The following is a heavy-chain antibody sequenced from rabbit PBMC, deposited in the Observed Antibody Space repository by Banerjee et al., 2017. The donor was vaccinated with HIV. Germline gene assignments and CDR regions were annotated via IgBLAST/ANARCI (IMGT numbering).Heavy chain of an antibody. Sequence: QEQLVESGGGLVQPEGSLTLTCTASGFSFSSYYYMCWVRQAQGKGLEWIGCIYTGSGSTYYASWAKGRFTISKTSSTTVTLQMTSLTAADTATYFCARSRAYGSSSTYLGAFDPWGPGTLVTVS. V-gene: IGHV1S45*01. CDR1: GFSFSSYYY. CDR2: IYTGSGST. J-gene: IGHJ2*01. CDR3: ARSRAYGSSSTYLGAFDP. D-gene: IGHD1-1*01.